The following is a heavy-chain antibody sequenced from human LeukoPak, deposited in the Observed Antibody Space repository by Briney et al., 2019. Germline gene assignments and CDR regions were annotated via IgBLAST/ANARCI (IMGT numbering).Heavy chain of an antibody. CDR3: VRGVWGATTLLDDY. CDR1: GFTFSSYG. V-gene: IGHV3-33*01. J-gene: IGHJ4*02. Sequence: GGSLRLSCAASGFTFSSYGMHWVRQAPGKGLEWVAVIWYDGSNKYYADSVKGRFTISRDNSKNTLYLQMNSLRAEDTAVYYCVRGVWGATTLLDDYWGQGTLVTVSS. CDR2: IWYDGSNK. D-gene: IGHD1-26*01.